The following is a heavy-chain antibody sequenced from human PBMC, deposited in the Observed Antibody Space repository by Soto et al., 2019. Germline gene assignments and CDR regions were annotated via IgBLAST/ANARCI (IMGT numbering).Heavy chain of an antibody. CDR1: GGTFSSYA. CDR2: IIPIFGTA. V-gene: IGHV1-69*13. Sequence: SVKVSCKASGGTFSSYAISWVRQAPGQGLEWMGGIIPIFGTANYAQKFQGRVTITADESTSTAYMELSSLRSEDTAVYYCATPVLGKLRYYYYYYGMDVWGQGTTVTVSS. CDR3: ATPVLGKLRYYYYYYGMDV. J-gene: IGHJ6*02. D-gene: IGHD5-12*01.